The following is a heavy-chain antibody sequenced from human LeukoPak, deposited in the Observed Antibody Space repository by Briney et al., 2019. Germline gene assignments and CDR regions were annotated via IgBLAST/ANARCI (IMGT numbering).Heavy chain of an antibody. V-gene: IGHV3-23*01. CDR1: GFTFGSYA. D-gene: IGHD6-19*01. CDR3: ANLIAVALYVDY. Sequence: GGSLRLSCAASGFTFGSYALNWVRQAPGKGLEWVSAISGSGGSTYYADSVKGRFTISRDNSKNTLYLQMNSLRAEDTAVYYCANLIAVALYVDYWGQGTLVTVSS. CDR2: ISGSGGST. J-gene: IGHJ4*02.